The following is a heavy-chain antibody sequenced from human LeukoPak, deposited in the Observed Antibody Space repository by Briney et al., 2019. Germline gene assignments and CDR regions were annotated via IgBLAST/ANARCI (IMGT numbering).Heavy chain of an antibody. Sequence: ASVKVSCKASGGTFSSYAISWVRQAPGQGLEWMGGIIPIFGTANYAQKFQGRVTITADESTSTAYMELSSLRSEDTAVYYCAREGYDILTGYYYGMDVWGQGTTVTVSS. CDR3: AREGYDILTGYYYGMDV. V-gene: IGHV1-69*13. J-gene: IGHJ6*02. D-gene: IGHD3-9*01. CDR2: IIPIFGTA. CDR1: GGTFSSYA.